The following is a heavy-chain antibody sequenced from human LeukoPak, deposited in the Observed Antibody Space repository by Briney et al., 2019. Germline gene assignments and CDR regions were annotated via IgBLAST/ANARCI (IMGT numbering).Heavy chain of an antibody. CDR3: AKSYDFWSGSDWYFDL. J-gene: IGHJ2*01. Sequence: PGGSLRLSCAASGFTFDDYAMHWVRQAPGKGLEWVSGISWNSGSIGYADSVKGRFTISRDNAKSSLYLQMNSLRAEDTALYYCAKSYDFWSGSDWYFDLWGRGTLVTVSS. D-gene: IGHD3-3*01. CDR2: ISWNSGSI. V-gene: IGHV3-9*01. CDR1: GFTFDDYA.